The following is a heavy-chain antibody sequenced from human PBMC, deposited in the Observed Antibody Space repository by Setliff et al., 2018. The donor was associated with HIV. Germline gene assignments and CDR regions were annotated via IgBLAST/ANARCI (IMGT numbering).Heavy chain of an antibody. CDR1: GGSISSSNYY. D-gene: IGHD3-10*01. CDR3: ARDVFIRLDYFDL. J-gene: IGHJ4*02. Sequence: SETLSLTCTVSGGSISSSNYYWGWISQPPGKGREWIGSIFYSGSANYNPSLTSPVTISVDTSKNQFSLRLRSVTAADTAVYYCARDVFIRLDYFDLWGQGTLVTVSS. CDR2: IFYSGSA. V-gene: IGHV4-39*07.